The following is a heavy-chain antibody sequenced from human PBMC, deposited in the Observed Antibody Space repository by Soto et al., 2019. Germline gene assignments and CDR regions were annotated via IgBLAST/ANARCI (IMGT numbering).Heavy chain of an antibody. Sequence: GGSLRLSCAASGFNFSSYAMHWVRQAPGKGLEWVAVISYDGRKKYYADSVKGRFTISRDNSKDTLYLEMNSLSADDTAVYYCAREGQPAAGNPTDDWGQATPVTVSS. J-gene: IGHJ4*02. D-gene: IGHD6-13*01. V-gene: IGHV3-30*04. CDR2: ISYDGRKK. CDR1: GFNFSSYA. CDR3: AREGQPAAGNPTDD.